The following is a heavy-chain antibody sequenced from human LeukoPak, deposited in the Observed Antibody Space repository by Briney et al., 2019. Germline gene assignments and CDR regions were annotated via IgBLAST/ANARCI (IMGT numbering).Heavy chain of an antibody. V-gene: IGHV4-59*01. D-gene: IGHD2-15*01. CDR2: IYGSGST. CDR3: ARAVDIVVVVAAMPWYFDL. J-gene: IGHJ2*01. CDR1: GASISSWY. Sequence: SETLSLTCNVTGASISSWYWSWIRQPPGKGLEWIGAIYGSGSTNYNPSLRSRVSMSADTSKNQISLNLKFVTAADTAVYYCARAVDIVVVVAAMPWYFDLWGRGTLVTVSS.